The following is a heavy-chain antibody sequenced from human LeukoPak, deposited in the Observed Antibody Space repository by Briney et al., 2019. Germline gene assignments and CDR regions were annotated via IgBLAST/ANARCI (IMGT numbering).Heavy chain of an antibody. CDR1: GFIVRSNY. D-gene: IGHD3-10*01. Sequence: PGGSLRLSCTASGFIVRSNYMSWVRQAPGKGLEWVSVIYSGGSTYYADSVKGRFTISRDNLKNTLYLQMNSLRAEDTAVYYCARVWYGSGSPGYWGLGTLVTVSS. CDR3: ARVWYGSGSPGY. CDR2: IYSGGST. V-gene: IGHV3-53*01. J-gene: IGHJ4*02.